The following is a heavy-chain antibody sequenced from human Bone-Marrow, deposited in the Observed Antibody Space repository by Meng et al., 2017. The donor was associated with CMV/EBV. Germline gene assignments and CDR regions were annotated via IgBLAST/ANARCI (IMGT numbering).Heavy chain of an antibody. J-gene: IGHJ6*02. CDR1: GGSISSYY. CDR3: ARGRGYCSSTSCYYYYGMDV. CDR2: INHSGST. Sequence: SETLSLTCTVSGGSISSYYWSWIRQPPGKGLEWIGEINHSGSTNYNPSLKSRVTISVDTSKNQFSLKLSSVTAADTAVYYCARGRGYCSSTSCYYYYGMDVWGQGTTVTVSS. V-gene: IGHV4-34*01. D-gene: IGHD2-2*01.